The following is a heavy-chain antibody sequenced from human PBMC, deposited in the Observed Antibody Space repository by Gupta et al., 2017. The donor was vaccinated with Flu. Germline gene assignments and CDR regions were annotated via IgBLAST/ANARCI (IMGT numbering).Heavy chain of an antibody. CDR1: GFTFSSSP. CDR2: ISTSGGFI. D-gene: IGHD6-13*01. J-gene: IGHJ2*01. CDR3: AQIAVTGKWYFDL. Sequence: EVQLLEFGGGLVQPGGSLRLSGAASGFTFSSSPMSWVRQAAGKWLEWVSSISTSGGFIYYADSVKGRFTISRDNSKNTLYLQMNGLRAEETAVYYCAQIAVTGKWYFDLWGRGTLVTVSS. V-gene: IGHV3-23*01.